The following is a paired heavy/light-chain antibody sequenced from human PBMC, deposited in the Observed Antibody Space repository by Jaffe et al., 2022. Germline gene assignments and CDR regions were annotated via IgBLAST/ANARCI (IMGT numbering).Light chain of an antibody. CDR1: SSDVGSYNL. V-gene: IGLV2-23*02. CDR2: DVT. J-gene: IGLJ3*02. CDR3: CSYAGSSTWV. Sequence: QSALTQPASVSGSPGQSITISCTGTSSDVGSYNLVSWYQQHPGKAPKLVIYDVTKRPSGVSDRFSASKSGDTASLTISGLRAEDEADYYCCSYAGSSTWVFGGGTKLTVL.
Heavy chain of an antibody. CDR1: GFTFRASA. J-gene: IGHJ4*02. CDR2: IRSETNTYAT. Sequence: EVQLVESGGGLVQPGGSLKLSCAASGFTFRASAIHWVRQAPGKGLEWIGRIRSETNTYATTYVASVKGRFTFSRDDSENTAYLQMNSLKTEDTAVYYCTSQQWLLRGADYFDYWGQGALVTVSS. D-gene: IGHD6-19*01. V-gene: IGHV3-73*02. CDR3: TSQQWLLRGADYFDY.